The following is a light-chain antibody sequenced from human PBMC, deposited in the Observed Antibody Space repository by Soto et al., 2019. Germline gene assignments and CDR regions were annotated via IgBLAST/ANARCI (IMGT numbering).Light chain of an antibody. V-gene: IGKV3-15*01. Sequence: EILMTQSPATLSVSPGDRATLSCRASQSVNNNLAWYQQRPGQAPRILIYGASTRATGIPARFGGSGSGTEFTLTITSLQSEDFAIYYCQQYNNWPRTFGAGTKVDIK. CDR2: GAS. CDR1: QSVNNN. CDR3: QQYNNWPRT. J-gene: IGKJ4*01.